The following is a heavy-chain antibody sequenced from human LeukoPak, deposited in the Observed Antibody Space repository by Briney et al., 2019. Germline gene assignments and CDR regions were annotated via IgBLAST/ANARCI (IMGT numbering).Heavy chain of an antibody. J-gene: IGHJ4*02. D-gene: IGHD3-10*01. Sequence: GGSLRLSCAASGFAFSTYWIHWVRQAPGKGLVWVSRINTDGGNTKYADSVKGRFTISRDNAKNTLYLQMNSLRAEDTAVYYCARARGGGEGYSDYWGQGTLVTVS. CDR1: GFAFSTYW. V-gene: IGHV3-74*01. CDR3: ARARGGGEGYSDY. CDR2: INTDGGNT.